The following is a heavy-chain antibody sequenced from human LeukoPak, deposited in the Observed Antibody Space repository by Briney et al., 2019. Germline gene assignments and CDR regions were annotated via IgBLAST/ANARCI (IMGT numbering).Heavy chain of an antibody. J-gene: IGHJ6*02. D-gene: IGHD4-17*01. Sequence: GGSLRLSCAASGFTFSSFVMSWVRQAPGKGLEWVSGISGSGSSAYYADSVKGRFSTSRDNSKNTLYLQMNSLRAEDTAVYYCARGGTTPYYYGMDVWGQGTTVTVSS. V-gene: IGHV3-23*01. CDR1: GFTFSSFV. CDR2: ISGSGSSA. CDR3: ARGGTTPYYYGMDV.